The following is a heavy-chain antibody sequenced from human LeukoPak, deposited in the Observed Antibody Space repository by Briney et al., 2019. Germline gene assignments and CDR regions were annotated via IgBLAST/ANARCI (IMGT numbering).Heavy chain of an antibody. J-gene: IGHJ6*03. Sequence: SETLSLTCAVYGGSFSGYYWTWIRQTPEKGLEWIGEMNPGGSTSYNPSLKSRVTISVDTSKNQFSLKLSSVTAADTAVYYCARGRQDVTMIVVVMTAVSYYLDVWGKGTTVTVS. CDR3: ARGRQDVTMIVVVMTAVSYYLDV. D-gene: IGHD3-22*01. CDR2: MNPGGST. CDR1: GGSFSGYY. V-gene: IGHV4-34*01.